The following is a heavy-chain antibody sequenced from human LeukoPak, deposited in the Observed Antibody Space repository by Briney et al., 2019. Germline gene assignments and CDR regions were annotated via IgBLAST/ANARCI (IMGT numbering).Heavy chain of an antibody. J-gene: IGHJ4*02. Sequence: GESLKISCQGSGYSFADYWIGWVRQMPGKGLEWMGLIYPGDSNTKYSPSFQGQVTISVDKSISTAYLQWNSLKASDTAMYYCVRHQANFRWSLFDNWGQGTLDTVSS. CDR2: IYPGDSNT. CDR3: VRHQANFRWSLFDN. CDR1: GYSFADYW. V-gene: IGHV5-51*01. D-gene: IGHD4/OR15-4a*01.